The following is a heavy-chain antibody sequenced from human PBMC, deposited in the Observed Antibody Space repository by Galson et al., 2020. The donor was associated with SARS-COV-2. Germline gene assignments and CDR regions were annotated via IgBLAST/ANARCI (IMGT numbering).Heavy chain of an antibody. CDR3: ARGGRIMITFGGSYLFY. Sequence: SQTLSLTCAVYGGSFSGYYWSWIRQPPGKGLEWIGEINHSGSTNYNPSLKSRVTISVDTSKNQFSLKLSSVTAADTAVYYCARGGRIMITFGGSYLFYWGQGTLVTVSS. V-gene: IGHV4-34*01. J-gene: IGHJ4*02. CDR2: INHSGST. D-gene: IGHD3-16*02. CDR1: GGSFSGYY.